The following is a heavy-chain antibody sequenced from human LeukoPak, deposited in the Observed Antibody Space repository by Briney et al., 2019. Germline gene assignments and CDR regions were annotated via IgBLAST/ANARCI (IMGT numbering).Heavy chain of an antibody. J-gene: IGHJ4*02. CDR1: GGSISSYY. D-gene: IGHD3-22*01. CDR2: IYYSGST. Sequence: PSETLSLTCTVPGGSISSYYWSWIRQPPGKGLEWIGYIYYSGSTNYNPSLKSRVTISVDTSKNQFSLKLSSVTAADTAVYYCARHATYYDSSGYSNLNFDYWGQGTLVTVSS. CDR3: ARHATYYDSSGYSNLNFDY. V-gene: IGHV4-59*08.